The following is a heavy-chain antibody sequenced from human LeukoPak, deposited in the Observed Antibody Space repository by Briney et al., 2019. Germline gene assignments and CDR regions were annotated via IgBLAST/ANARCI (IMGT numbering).Heavy chain of an antibody. Sequence: ASVKVSCKASGYTFTSYGISWVRQAPGQGLEWMGWISAYNGNTNYAQKLQGRVTMTTDTSTSTAYMELRSLRSDDTAVYYCARDGGIAMVRGVIIDYYYYGMDVWGQGTTVSVSS. CDR3: ARDGGIAMVRGVIIDYYYYGMDV. V-gene: IGHV1-18*01. CDR2: ISAYNGNT. J-gene: IGHJ6*02. CDR1: GYTFTSYG. D-gene: IGHD3-10*01.